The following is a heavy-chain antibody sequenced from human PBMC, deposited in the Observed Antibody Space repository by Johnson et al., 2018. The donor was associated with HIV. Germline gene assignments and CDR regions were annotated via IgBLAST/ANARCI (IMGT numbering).Heavy chain of an antibody. CDR3: AKGGKYSSHRDDGFDV. J-gene: IGHJ3*01. Sequence: VQVVESGGGVVQPGRSLRLSCAASGFTFSNFGMHWVRQAPGKGLEWVAVISYDESNKYYADSVKGRFTISRDNSKNTLYLQMNSLRAEDTAVYYCAKGGKYSSHRDDGFDVWGQGTMVTVSS. D-gene: IGHD6-6*01. V-gene: IGHV3-30*18. CDR1: GFTFSNFG. CDR2: ISYDESNK.